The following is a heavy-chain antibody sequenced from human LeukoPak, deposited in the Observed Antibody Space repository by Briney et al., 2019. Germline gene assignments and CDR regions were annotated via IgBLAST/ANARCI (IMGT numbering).Heavy chain of an antibody. CDR1: GGTFISYA. CDR2: IIPIFGTA. V-gene: IGHV1-69*13. CDR3: ASTGFLSDTAMDLYNWFDP. J-gene: IGHJ5*02. Sequence: ASVKVSCKASGGTFISYAISWVRQAPGQGLEWMGGIIPIFGTANYAQKFQGRVTITADESTSTAYMELSSLRSEDTAVYYCASTGFLSDTAMDLYNWFDPWGQGTLVTVSS. D-gene: IGHD5-18*01.